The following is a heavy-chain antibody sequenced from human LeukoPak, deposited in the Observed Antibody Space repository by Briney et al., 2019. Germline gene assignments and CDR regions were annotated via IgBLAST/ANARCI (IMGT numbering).Heavy chain of an antibody. Sequence: PGGSLRLSCAASGFAVSSNYVTWVRQAPGKGPEWVLAIYRDDRTFYANSVQGRFTISRDNAKNAVYLQMNSLRPEDTAVYYCARGFDTSGYYGWFDPWGQGTLVTVSS. J-gene: IGHJ5*02. CDR3: ARGFDTSGYYGWFDP. V-gene: IGHV3-66*02. CDR2: IYRDDRT. D-gene: IGHD3-22*01. CDR1: GFAVSSNY.